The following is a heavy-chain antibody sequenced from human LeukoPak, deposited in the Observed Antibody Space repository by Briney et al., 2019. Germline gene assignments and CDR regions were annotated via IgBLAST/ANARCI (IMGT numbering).Heavy chain of an antibody. D-gene: IGHD2-2*02. CDR1: GGSFSGYY. Sequence: SETLSLTCAVYGGSFSGYYWSWIRQPPGKGLEWIGEINHSGSTNYNPSLKSRVTISVDTSKNQSSLKLSSVTAADTAVYYCAIRPHCSSTSCYSFDYWGQGTLVTVSS. J-gene: IGHJ4*02. V-gene: IGHV4-34*01. CDR3: AIRPHCSSTSCYSFDY. CDR2: INHSGST.